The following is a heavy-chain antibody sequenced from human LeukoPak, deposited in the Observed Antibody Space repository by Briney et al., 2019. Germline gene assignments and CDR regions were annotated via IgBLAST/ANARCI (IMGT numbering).Heavy chain of an antibody. CDR2: VGISSGNT. CDR3: ARDHRYAFDN. V-gene: IGHV3-11*06. CDR1: GFTFSNAW. Sequence: GGSLRLSCAASGFTFSNAWMSWVRQAPGKGLEWISYVGISSGNTKYAASVKGRFTISGDSAKNSVFLQMNNLRVEDTAVYYCARDHRYAFDNWGQGILVTVSS. J-gene: IGHJ4*02. D-gene: IGHD5-12*01.